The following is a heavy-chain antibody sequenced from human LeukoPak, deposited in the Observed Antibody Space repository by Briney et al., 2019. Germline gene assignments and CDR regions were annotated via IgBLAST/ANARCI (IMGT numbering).Heavy chain of an antibody. Sequence: SETLSLTCTVSGGSISSYYWSWIRQPPGKGLEWIGYIYYSGSTNYNPSLKSRVTISVDTSKNQFSLKLSSVTAADTAVYYCARVHSSRGVDAFDIWGQGTMVTVSS. CDR1: GGSISSYY. V-gene: IGHV4-59*01. CDR3: ARVHSSRGVDAFDI. D-gene: IGHD3-10*01. CDR2: IYYSGST. J-gene: IGHJ3*02.